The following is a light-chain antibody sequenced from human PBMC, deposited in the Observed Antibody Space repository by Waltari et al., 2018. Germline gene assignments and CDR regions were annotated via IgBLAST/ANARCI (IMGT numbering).Light chain of an antibody. V-gene: IGKV3-20*01. CDR3: QHYVRLTVT. CDR2: GAS. CDR1: QSVSTS. J-gene: IGKJ1*01. Sequence: CRVSQSVSTSLAWYQQKPGQAPRLLIYGASNRATGIPDRFSGSGSGTDFSLTISRLEPEDFAVYYCQHYVRLTVTFGQGTKVEIK.